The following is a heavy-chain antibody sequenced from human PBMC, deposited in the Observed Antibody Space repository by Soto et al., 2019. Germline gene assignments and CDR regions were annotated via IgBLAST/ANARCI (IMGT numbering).Heavy chain of an antibody. Sequence: GGSLRLSCAASAFTFSNYAMNWVRQAPGEGLEWISAIRGSGGSTYYADSVKGRFTISRDNSKNTLYLQMNSLKASDTAMYYCARPVGWYESDAFDIWGQGTMVTVS. J-gene: IGHJ3*02. D-gene: IGHD6-19*01. CDR2: IRGSGGST. CDR3: ARPVGWYESDAFDI. V-gene: IGHV3-23*01. CDR1: AFTFSNYA.